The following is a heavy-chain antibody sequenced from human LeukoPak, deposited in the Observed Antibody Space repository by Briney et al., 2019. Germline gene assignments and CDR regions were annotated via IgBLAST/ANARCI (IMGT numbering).Heavy chain of an antibody. J-gene: IGHJ4*02. V-gene: IGHV4-34*01. Sequence: SETLSLTCALYGGSFSGYYWSWIRQPPGKGLEWIGEINHSGSTNYNPSLKSRVTISVDTSKNQFSLKLSSVTAADTAVYYCASSPPRCGGDCYSGGPFDYRGQGTLVTVSS. D-gene: IGHD2-21*02. CDR3: ASSPPRCGGDCYSGGPFDY. CDR2: INHSGST. CDR1: GGSFSGYY.